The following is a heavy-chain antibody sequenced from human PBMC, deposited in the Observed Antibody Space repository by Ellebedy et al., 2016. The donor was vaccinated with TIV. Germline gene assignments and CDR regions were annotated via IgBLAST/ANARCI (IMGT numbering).Heavy chain of an antibody. CDR3: ARQRRGSGSYRGYYFDY. V-gene: IGHV5-51*01. J-gene: IGHJ4*02. D-gene: IGHD3-10*01. Sequence: KVSCKGSGYSFTSYWIGWVRQMPGKGLEWMGIIYPGDSDTRYSPSFQGQVTISADKSISTAYLQWSSLKASDTAMYYCARQRRGSGSYRGYYFDYWGQGTLVTVSS. CDR2: IYPGDSDT. CDR1: GYSFTSYW.